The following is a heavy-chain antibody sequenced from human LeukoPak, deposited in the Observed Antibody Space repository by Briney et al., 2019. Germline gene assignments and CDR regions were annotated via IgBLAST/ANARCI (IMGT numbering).Heavy chain of an antibody. V-gene: IGHV4-61*08. Sequence: NPSETLSLTRTVSGDPISGYSDYKWTWIRQPPGKGLEWIGYIYYHGSTNYNPSLKSRVTFSVDTSNNQFSLKLNSVTAADTAVYYCAREYSAFDFWGQGTLVTVSS. J-gene: IGHJ4*02. CDR2: IYYHGST. CDR3: AREYSAFDF. D-gene: IGHD1-26*01. CDR1: GDPISGYSDY.